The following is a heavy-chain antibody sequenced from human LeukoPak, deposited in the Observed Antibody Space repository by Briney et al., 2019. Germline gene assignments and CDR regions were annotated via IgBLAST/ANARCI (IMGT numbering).Heavy chain of an antibody. V-gene: IGHV3-21*01. CDR1: GFTFSSYS. CDR3: ATAGPDYGDYFDY. J-gene: IGHJ4*02. CDR2: ISSSSSYI. Sequence: GGSLRLSCAASGFTFSSYSMNWVRQAPGKGLEWVSSISSSSSYIYYADSVKGRFTISRDNAKNSLYLQMNSLRAEDTAEYYCATAGPDYGDYFDYWGQGTLVTVSS. D-gene: IGHD4-17*01.